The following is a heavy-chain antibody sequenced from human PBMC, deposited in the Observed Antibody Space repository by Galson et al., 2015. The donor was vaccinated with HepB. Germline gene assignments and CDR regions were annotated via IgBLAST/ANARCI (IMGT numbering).Heavy chain of an antibody. V-gene: IGHV3-30*02. CDR1: GFTFSSYG. D-gene: IGHD3-22*01. Sequence: LRLSCAASGFTFSSYGMHWVRQAPGKGLEWVAFIRYDGSNKYYADSVKGRFTISRDNSKNTLYLQMNSLRAEDTAVYYCAKDEAYYDSSGYFSIKFDGLNESLCDYWGQGTLVTVSS. J-gene: IGHJ4*02. CDR2: IRYDGSNK. CDR3: AKDEAYYDSSGYFSIKFDGLNESLCDY.